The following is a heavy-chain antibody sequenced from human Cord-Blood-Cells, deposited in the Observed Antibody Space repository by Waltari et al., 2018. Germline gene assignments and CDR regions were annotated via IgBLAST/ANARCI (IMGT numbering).Heavy chain of an antibody. J-gene: IGHJ3*01. CDR3: ASTYPIVV. Sequence: QVQLVASGGGVVQPGRPLRLSCAPSGSTFSGHGRQWVRQARGKGLGWVEVRWNDGINKYYADSVKGRFTISRDNSKNTLYLQMNSLRAEDTAVYYCASTYPIVVWGQGTMVTVSS. D-gene: IGHD3-16*02. V-gene: IGHV3-33*01. CDR2: RWNDGINK. CDR1: GSTFSGHG.